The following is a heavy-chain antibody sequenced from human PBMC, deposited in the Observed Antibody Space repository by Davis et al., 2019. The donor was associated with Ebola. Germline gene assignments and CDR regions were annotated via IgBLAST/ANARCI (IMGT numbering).Heavy chain of an antibody. V-gene: IGHV4-39*01. Sequence: SQTLSLTCPVSGGSINTNTYYWGWIRQPPGKGLEWIANIHYSGSTYYNPSLKSRVTMSVDTSKNQFSLKLSSVTAADTAIYYCARRTRDGYNYGTFDYWGQGTLVTVSS. CDR2: IHYSGST. CDR3: ARRTRDGYNYGTFDY. CDR1: GGSINTNTYY. D-gene: IGHD5-24*01. J-gene: IGHJ4*02.